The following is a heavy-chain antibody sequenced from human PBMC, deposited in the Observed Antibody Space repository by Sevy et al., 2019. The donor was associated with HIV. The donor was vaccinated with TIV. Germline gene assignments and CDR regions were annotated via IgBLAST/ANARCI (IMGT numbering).Heavy chain of an antibody. CDR1: GFTFRSFS. D-gene: IGHD6-13*01. V-gene: IGHV3-33*01. CDR2: IWYDGRTK. Sequence: GGSLRLSCSASGFTFRSFSMHWVRQAPGKGLEWVAAIWYDGRTKQYADSVKGRFTISRDNSRNFLFLQMNSLRAEDTARYYCVRAVAADGSFWGQGTLVTVSS. CDR3: VRAVAADGSF. J-gene: IGHJ4*02.